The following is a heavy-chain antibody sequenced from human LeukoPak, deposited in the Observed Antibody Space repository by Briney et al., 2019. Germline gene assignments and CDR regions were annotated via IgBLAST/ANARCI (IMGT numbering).Heavy chain of an antibody. J-gene: IGHJ4*02. CDR1: GGSISSSSYY. CDR2: IYYSGST. V-gene: IGHV4-39*07. CDR3: ARAVAYGIDTGYFDY. Sequence: SETLSLTCTVSGGSISSSSYYWGWIRQPPGKGLEWIGSIYYSGSTYYNPPLKSRVTISVDTSKNQFSLNLNSVTAADTAVYYCARAVAYGIDTGYFDYWGQGTLVTVSS. D-gene: IGHD2-8*02.